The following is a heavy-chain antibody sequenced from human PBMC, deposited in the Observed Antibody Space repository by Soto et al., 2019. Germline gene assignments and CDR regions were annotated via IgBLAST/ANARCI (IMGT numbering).Heavy chain of an antibody. CDR2: IYYSGST. V-gene: IGHV4-59*01. CDR1: GGSISSYY. CDR3: ARTDPSGYYGMDV. D-gene: IGHD3-10*01. J-gene: IGHJ6*02. Sequence: QVQLQESGPGLVKPSETLSLTCTVSGGSISSYYWSWIRQPPGKGLEWIGYIYYSGSTNYNPSLKRRVTISVDTSKNQFSLKLSSVTAADTAVYYCARTDPSGYYGMDVWGQGTTVTVSS.